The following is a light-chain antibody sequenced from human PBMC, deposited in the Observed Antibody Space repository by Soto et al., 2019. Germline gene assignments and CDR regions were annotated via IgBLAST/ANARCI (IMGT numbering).Light chain of an antibody. CDR2: AAS. CDR3: HQSYSTPLT. Sequence: IQMTQSPSSLSASVGDRVTITCRASQSVSNYLTWYQQKPGKAPKLLIYAASSLQSGVPSRFSANESGTDFTLTSSRLQPEDFATDYGHQSYSTPLTFGPGTKVDIK. J-gene: IGKJ3*01. V-gene: IGKV1-39*01. CDR1: QSVSNY.